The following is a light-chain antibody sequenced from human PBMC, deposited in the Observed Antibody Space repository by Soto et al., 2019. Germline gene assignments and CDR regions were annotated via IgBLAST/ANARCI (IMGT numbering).Light chain of an antibody. Sequence: EIVLTQSPGTLSLSPGERATLSCRTSQSVRSSHLAWYQQKPGQAPRLLIYGASSRATGIPDRFSGSGSGTDFTLTISRLEPDHFEVYHCQKYSSSPRTFGQGTKGDIK. V-gene: IGKV3-20*01. CDR1: QSVRSSH. CDR3: QKYSSSPRT. CDR2: GAS. J-gene: IGKJ1*01.